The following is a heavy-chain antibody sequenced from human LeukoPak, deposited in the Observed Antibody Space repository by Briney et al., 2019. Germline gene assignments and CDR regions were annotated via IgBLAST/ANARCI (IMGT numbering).Heavy chain of an antibody. J-gene: IGHJ6*02. CDR2: IYYSGST. CDR1: GGSISSDY. Sequence: SETLSLTCTVSGGSISSDYWSWIRQPPGKGLEWIGCIYYSGSTNYNPSFKSRVTISVDTSKNHFSLKLRSVTAADTAVYYCARVHGRSSWYGGMDVWGQGTTVTVSS. D-gene: IGHD6-13*01. V-gene: IGHV4-59*01. CDR3: ARVHGRSSWYGGMDV.